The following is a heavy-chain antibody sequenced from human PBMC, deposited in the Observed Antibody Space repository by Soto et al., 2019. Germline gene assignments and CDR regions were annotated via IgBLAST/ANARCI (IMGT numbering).Heavy chain of an antibody. V-gene: IGHV1-69*13. CDR1: GGTFSSYA. CDR3: ARGSLSRIVGATTPGVIFDY. CDR2: IIPIFGTA. J-gene: IGHJ4*02. Sequence: GGSVKVSCKASGGTFSSYAISWVLQAPGEGLEWMGGIIPIFGTANYAQKFQGRVTITADESTSTAYMELSSLRSEDTAVYYCARGSLSRIVGATTPGVIFDYWGQGTLVTVSS. D-gene: IGHD1-26*01.